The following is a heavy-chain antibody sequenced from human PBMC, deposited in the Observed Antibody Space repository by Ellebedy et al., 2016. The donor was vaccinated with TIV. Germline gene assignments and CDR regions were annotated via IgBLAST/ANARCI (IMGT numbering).Heavy chain of an antibody. CDR1: GFTFRSYD. V-gene: IGHV3-13*01. D-gene: IGHD5-18*01. CDR2: IGTAGDT. CDR3: ARVRFGDTAVDY. J-gene: IGHJ4*02. Sequence: GESLKISCAASGFTFRSYDMHWVRQATGKGLEWVSAIGTAGDTYYPGSLKGRFTISSENAKNSLYLQLNSLRAEDTAVYYCARVRFGDTAVDYWGQGTLVTVSS.